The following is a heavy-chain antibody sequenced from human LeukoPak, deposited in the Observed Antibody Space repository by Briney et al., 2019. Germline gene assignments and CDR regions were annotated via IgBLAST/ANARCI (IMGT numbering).Heavy chain of an antibody. Sequence: GGSLRLSCAASGFTFSSYGMHWVRQAPGKGLEWVAVISYDGSNKYYADSVKGRFTISRDNSKNTLYLQMNSLRAEDTAVYYCARDPRPSLIAAAGPFDYWGQGTLVTVSS. J-gene: IGHJ4*02. V-gene: IGHV3-30*03. CDR1: GFTFSSYG. CDR2: ISYDGSNK. D-gene: IGHD6-13*01. CDR3: ARDPRPSLIAAAGPFDY.